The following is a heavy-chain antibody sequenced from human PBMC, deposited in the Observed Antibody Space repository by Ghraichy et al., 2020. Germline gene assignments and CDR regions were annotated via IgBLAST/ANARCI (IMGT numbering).Heavy chain of an antibody. D-gene: IGHD5-18*01. CDR2: ISYDGSNK. J-gene: IGHJ4*02. CDR1: GFTFSSYA. CDR3: ARDERPDTAMVFDY. Sequence: GGSLRLSCAASGFTFSSYAMHWVRQAPGKGLEWVAVISYDGSNKYYADSVKGRFTISRDNSKNTLYLQMNSLRAEDTAVYYCARDERPDTAMVFDYWGQGTLVTVSS. V-gene: IGHV3-30-3*01.